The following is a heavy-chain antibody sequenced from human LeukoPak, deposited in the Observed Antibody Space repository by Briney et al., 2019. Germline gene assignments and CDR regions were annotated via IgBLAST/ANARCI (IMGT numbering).Heavy chain of an antibody. J-gene: IGHJ4*02. D-gene: IGHD3-22*01. CDR3: AKGSYYDSSGSFYFDY. CDR1: GFTFSSYA. CDR2: ISGSGDNT. V-gene: IGHV3-23*01. Sequence: GGSLRLSCAASGFTFSSYAMSWVRQAPGKGLEWVSGISGSGDNTYYADSVKGRFTIYRDNSKNTLYVQVNSLGTEDTASYYCAKGSYYDSSGSFYFDYWGQGTLVTVSS.